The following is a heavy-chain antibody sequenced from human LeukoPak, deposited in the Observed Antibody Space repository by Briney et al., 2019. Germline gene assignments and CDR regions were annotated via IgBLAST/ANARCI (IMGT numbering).Heavy chain of an antibody. J-gene: IGHJ4*02. CDR2: IYTSGST. D-gene: IGHD6-19*01. CDR1: GGSISSYY. V-gene: IGHV4-4*07. CDR3: ARGVAVAGTKYYFDY. Sequence: SETLSLTCTVSGGSISSYYWSWIRQPAGKGLEWIGRIYTSGSTNYNPSLKSRVTISVDTSKNQFSLKLSSVTAADTAVYYCARGVAVAGTKYYFDYWGQGTLVTVSS.